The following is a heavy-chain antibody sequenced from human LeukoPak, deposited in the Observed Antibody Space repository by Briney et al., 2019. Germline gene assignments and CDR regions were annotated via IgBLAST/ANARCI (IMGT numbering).Heavy chain of an antibody. CDR2: ISAYNGNT. CDR1: GYTFTSYG. CDR3: ARYYSNVGWFDP. D-gene: IGHD4-11*01. J-gene: IGHJ5*02. Sequence: GASVKVSCKASGYTFTSYGISWVRQAPGQGLEWMGWISAYNGNTNYAQKLQGRVTMTTDTSTSTGYIELRSLRSDDTAVYYCARYYSNVGWFDPWGQGTLVAVSS. V-gene: IGHV1-18*01.